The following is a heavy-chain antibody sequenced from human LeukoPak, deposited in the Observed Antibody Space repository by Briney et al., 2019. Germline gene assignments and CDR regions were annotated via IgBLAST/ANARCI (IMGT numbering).Heavy chain of an antibody. D-gene: IGHD4-17*01. J-gene: IGHJ4*02. CDR1: GFIFDDYL. V-gene: IGHV3-43*01. Sequence: GGSLRLSCAASGFIFDDYLIHWVRQRPGKGLDWVSLISWDGGVTYHADSVKGRFTISRDNSKNSLYLQMNSLRAEDTAVYYCARDRLHYGEYEKTFDHWGQGTLVTVSS. CDR2: ISWDGGVT. CDR3: ARDRLHYGEYEKTFDH.